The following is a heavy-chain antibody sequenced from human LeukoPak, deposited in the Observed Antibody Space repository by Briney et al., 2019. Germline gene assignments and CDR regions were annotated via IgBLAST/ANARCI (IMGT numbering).Heavy chain of an antibody. CDR1: GGSISSYY. D-gene: IGHD4-17*01. CDR3: VRHFDYGDYLDY. Sequence: PSETLSLTCTVSGGSISSYYWSWIRQPPGKGLEWIGYIYYSGSTNYNPSLKSRVTISVDTSKNQFSLKLSSVTAADTAVYYCVRHFDYGDYLDYWGQGTLVTVSS. CDR2: IYYSGST. J-gene: IGHJ4*02. V-gene: IGHV4-59*08.